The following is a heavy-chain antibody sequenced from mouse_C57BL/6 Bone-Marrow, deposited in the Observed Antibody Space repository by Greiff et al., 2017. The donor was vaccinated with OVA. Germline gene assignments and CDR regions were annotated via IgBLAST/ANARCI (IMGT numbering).Heavy chain of an antibody. CDR2: IDPSDSYT. D-gene: IGHD2-3*01. CDR1: GYTFTSYW. Sequence: QVQLQQPGAELVRPGTSVKLSCKASGYTFTSYWMHWVKQRPGQGLEWIGVIDPSDSYTNYNQKFKGKATLTVDTSSSTAYMQLSSLTSEDSAVYYCAREDGHWYFDVWGTGTTVTVSS. V-gene: IGHV1-59*01. J-gene: IGHJ1*03. CDR3: AREDGHWYFDV.